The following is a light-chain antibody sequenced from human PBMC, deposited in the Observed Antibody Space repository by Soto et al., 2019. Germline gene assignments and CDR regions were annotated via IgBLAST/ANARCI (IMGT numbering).Light chain of an antibody. J-gene: IGKJ3*01. CDR3: QHYGGSFI. CDR2: HTS. V-gene: IGKV3-20*01. CDR1: QSINSKS. Sequence: EIVLTQSPGTLSLSPGEGATVSCRVSQSINSKSLVWYQRKFGHAPRLLIYHTSSRATGIPDRFSGSGSGTDFTLSISILAPEDFAVYYCQHYGGSFIFGPGTKVDFK.